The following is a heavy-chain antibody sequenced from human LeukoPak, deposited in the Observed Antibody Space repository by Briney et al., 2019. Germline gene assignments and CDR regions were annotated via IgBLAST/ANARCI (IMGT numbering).Heavy chain of an antibody. J-gene: IGHJ4*02. V-gene: IGHV3-69-1*02. Sequence: GGSLRLSCAASGFIVSSNYMSWVRQAPGKGLEWISYICSTTISYADSVKGRFTISRDNAKNSLYLQMNSLRAEDTAVYYCARDWAWALDYWGQGTLVTVSS. CDR2: ICSTTI. D-gene: IGHD3-16*01. CDR3: ARDWAWALDY. CDR1: GFIVSSNY.